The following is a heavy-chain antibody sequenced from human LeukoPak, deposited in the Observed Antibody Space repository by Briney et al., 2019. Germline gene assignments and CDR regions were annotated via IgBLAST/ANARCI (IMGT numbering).Heavy chain of an antibody. V-gene: IGHV3-9*01. D-gene: IGHD6-19*01. CDR3: AKDIAVAGMTFWYFDL. J-gene: IGHJ2*01. CDR1: GFTFDDYA. CDR2: ISWNSGSI. Sequence: GGSLRLSCAASGFTFDDYAMHWVRQAPGKGLEWVSGISWNSGSIGYADFVKGRFTISRDNAKNSLYLQMNSLRAEDTALYYCAKDIAVAGMTFWYFDLWGRGTLVTVSS.